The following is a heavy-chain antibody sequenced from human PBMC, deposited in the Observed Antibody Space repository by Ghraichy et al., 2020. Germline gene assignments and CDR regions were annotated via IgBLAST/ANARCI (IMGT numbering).Heavy chain of an antibody. D-gene: IGHD1-26*01. CDR2: IYYSGST. Sequence: SETLSLTCTVSGGSISSYYWSWIRQPPGKGLEWIGYIYYSGSTNYNPSLKSRVTISVDTSKNQFSLKLSSVTAADTAVYYCARDQSWGGSYLSFDIWGQGTMVTVSS. CDR3: ARDQSWGGSYLSFDI. CDR1: GGSISSYY. J-gene: IGHJ3*02. V-gene: IGHV4-59*01.